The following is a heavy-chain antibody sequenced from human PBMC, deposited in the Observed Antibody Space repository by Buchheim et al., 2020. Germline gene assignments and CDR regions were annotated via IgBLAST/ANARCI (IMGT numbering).Heavy chain of an antibody. Sequence: QMQLVESGGGVVQPGTSLRLSCEASGFTFRTYAMHWVRQAPGKGLQWAGVILYDGSNEYYADSVQGRFTISRDNSKNTLYLQMNSLRAEDTAVYYCARPTAVTEYYFYAMDVWGQGT. D-gene: IGHD6-19*01. CDR1: GFTFRTYA. CDR2: ILYDGSNE. CDR3: ARPTAVTEYYFYAMDV. V-gene: IGHV3-30-3*01. J-gene: IGHJ6*02.